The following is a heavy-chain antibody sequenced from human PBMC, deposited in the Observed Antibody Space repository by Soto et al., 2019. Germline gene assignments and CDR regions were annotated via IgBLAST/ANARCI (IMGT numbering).Heavy chain of an antibody. V-gene: IGHV1-46*01. D-gene: IGHD6-6*01. CDR1: GYTFTTYY. Sequence: GASVKVSCKASGYTFTTYYMHWVRQAPGQGLEWMGIISPNGDSTTYAQNFQGRVTMTRDTSTSTDYMELSSLRSEDTAVYYCARGGIAARRELFDYWGQGTLVTVSS. CDR2: ISPNGDST. CDR3: ARGGIAARRELFDY. J-gene: IGHJ4*02.